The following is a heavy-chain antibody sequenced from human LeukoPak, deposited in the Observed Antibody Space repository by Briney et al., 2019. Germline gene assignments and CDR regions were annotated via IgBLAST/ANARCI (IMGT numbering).Heavy chain of an antibody. V-gene: IGHV4-39*07. D-gene: IGHD6-13*01. Sequence: SSETLSLTCTVSGGSISSYYWGWIRQPPGKGLEWIGSIYYSGSTYYNPSLKSRVTISVDTSKNQFSLKLSSVTAADTAVYYCARVLVAAAYFDYWGQGTLVTVSS. CDR3: ARVLVAAAYFDY. CDR2: IYYSGST. CDR1: GGSISSYY. J-gene: IGHJ4*02.